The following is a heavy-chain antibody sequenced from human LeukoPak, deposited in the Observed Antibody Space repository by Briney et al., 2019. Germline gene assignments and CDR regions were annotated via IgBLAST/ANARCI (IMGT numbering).Heavy chain of an antibody. CDR1: GFTFSSYW. J-gene: IGHJ4*02. Sequence: GGSLRLSCAASGFTFSSYWMGWVRQAPGKRLEWVANMNIDGSEKYYADSAKGRFTISRDNARNSVYLQTNSLRVEDTAVYYCARDPVEWELLLDYWGQGTLVTVSS. D-gene: IGHD1-26*01. CDR3: ARDPVEWELLLDY. V-gene: IGHV3-7*01. CDR2: MNIDGSEK.